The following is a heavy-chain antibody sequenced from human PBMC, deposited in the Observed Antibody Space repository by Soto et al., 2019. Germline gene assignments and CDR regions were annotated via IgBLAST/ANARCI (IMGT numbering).Heavy chain of an antibody. Sequence: SETLSLTCTVSGGSVSSGSYYWSWIRQPPGKGLEWIGYIYYSGSTNYNPSLKSRVTISVDTSKNQFSLKLSSVTAADTAVYYCAKAQYSGYEHYYYGMDVWGQGTTVTVS. V-gene: IGHV4-61*01. CDR2: IYYSGST. J-gene: IGHJ6*02. CDR3: AKAQYSGYEHYYYGMDV. D-gene: IGHD5-12*01. CDR1: GGSVSSGSYY.